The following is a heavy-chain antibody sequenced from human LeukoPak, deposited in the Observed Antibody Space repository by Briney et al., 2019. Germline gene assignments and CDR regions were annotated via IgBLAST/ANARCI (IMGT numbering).Heavy chain of an antibody. V-gene: IGHV1-18*01. CDR1: GYTFTSYG. CDR3: ASITGTTDSTINWFDP. D-gene: IGHD1-20*01. CDR2: ISAYNGNT. Sequence: GASVKVSCKASGYTFTSYGISWVRQAPGQGPEWMGWISAYNGNTNYAQKLQGRVTMTTDTSTSTAYMELRSLRSDDTAVYYCASITGTTDSTINWFDPWGQGTLVTVSS. J-gene: IGHJ5*02.